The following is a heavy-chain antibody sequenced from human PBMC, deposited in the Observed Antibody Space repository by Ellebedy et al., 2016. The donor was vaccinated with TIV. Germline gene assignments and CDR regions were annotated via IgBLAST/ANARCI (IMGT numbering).Heavy chain of an antibody. CDR1: GGSFSANY. J-gene: IGHJ2*01. CDR2: INNTGST. D-gene: IGHD2/OR15-2a*01. Sequence: SQTLSLTCXVSGGSFSANYWSWIRQSPRKGLGWIGEINNTGSTHFNPSLQSRVTMSVDTSKNQFSLKLNSVTAADTALYYCAKSMALGDRYFDLWGRGTLVTVSS. V-gene: IGHV4-34*01. CDR3: AKSMALGDRYFDL.